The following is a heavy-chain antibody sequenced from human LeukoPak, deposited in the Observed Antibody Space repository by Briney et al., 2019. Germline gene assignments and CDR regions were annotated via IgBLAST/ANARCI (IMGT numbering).Heavy chain of an antibody. CDR1: GGSISSYY. V-gene: IGHV4-4*07. Sequence: PSETLSLTCTVSGGSISSYYWSWIRQPAGKGLEWIGRIYSSGSTNYNPSLQSRVTMSVDTSMNQFSLKLSSVTAADTAVYYCARVAGGSYYGQDAFDFWGQGTTVSVSS. J-gene: IGHJ3*01. CDR3: ARVAGGSYYGQDAFDF. CDR2: IYSSGST. D-gene: IGHD3-10*01.